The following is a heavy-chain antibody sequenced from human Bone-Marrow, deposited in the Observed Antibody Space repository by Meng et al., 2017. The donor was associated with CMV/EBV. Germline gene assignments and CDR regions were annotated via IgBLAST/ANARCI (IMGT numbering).Heavy chain of an antibody. CDR1: GFTFSNYD. CDR3: ARGGCSSTSCSTYSYYGMDV. CDR2: IGTAGDT. D-gene: IGHD2-2*02. J-gene: IGHJ6*02. V-gene: IGHV3-13*01. Sequence: GGSLRLSCAASGFTFSNYDMHWLRQPTGKGPEWVSSIGTAGDTYYPGSEKGRFTISRENAKNSLYLQMDSLRAGDTAVYYCARGGCSSTSCSTYSYYGMDVWGQGTTVTGSS.